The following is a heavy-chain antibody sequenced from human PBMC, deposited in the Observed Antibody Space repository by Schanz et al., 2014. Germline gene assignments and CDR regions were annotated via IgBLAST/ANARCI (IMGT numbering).Heavy chain of an antibody. V-gene: IGHV3-48*01. Sequence: EVQLLDSGGGLVQPGGSLRLSCVVSGFTVSSDHMSWVRQAPGKGLEWLSYIATSSSTRHYADSVKGRVTISRDNAKNSVSLQMRRLRVEDTAVYYCASGVHVSSLQKGLQFWGRGTLVIVSS. J-gene: IGHJ1*01. D-gene: IGHD3-10*01. CDR3: ASGVHVSSLQKGLQF. CDR1: GFTVSSDH. CDR2: IATSSSTR.